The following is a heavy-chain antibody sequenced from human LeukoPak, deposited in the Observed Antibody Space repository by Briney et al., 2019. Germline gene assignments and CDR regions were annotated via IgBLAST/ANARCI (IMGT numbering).Heavy chain of an antibody. V-gene: IGHV4-39*07. CDR1: GGSISSYY. CDR2: IYYSGST. J-gene: IGHJ6*03. D-gene: IGHD3-10*01. Sequence: SETLSLTCTVSGGSISSYYWSWIRQPPGKGLEWIGSIYYSGSTYYNPSLKSRVTISVDTSKNQFSLKLSSVTAADTAVYHCARCYGSGSFYYYYYMDVWGKGTTVSVSS. CDR3: ARCYGSGSFYYYYYMDV.